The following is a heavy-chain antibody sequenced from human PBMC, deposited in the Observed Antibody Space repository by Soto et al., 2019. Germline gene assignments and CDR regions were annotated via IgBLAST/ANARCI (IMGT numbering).Heavy chain of an antibody. CDR3: ARDETSGIGVYYCMAV. J-gene: IGHJ6*02. CDR2: INPNSGCT. Sequence: QVQLVQSGAEVKKPGASVKVSCKASGYTFTGYYMHWVRQAPGQGLEWMGWINPNSGCTNYAQKFQGWVTMSRDTSISTAYMELSRLRSDDTAVYYCARDETSGIGVYYCMAVGGQGTTVTVSS. D-gene: IGHD6-19*01. V-gene: IGHV1-2*04. CDR1: GYTFTGYY.